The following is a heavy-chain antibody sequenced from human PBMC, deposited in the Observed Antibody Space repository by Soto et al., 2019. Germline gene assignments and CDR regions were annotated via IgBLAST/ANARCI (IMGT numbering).Heavy chain of an antibody. CDR3: AKDAREAAPSDV. V-gene: IGHV1-18*01. Sequence: QAQLLQSEPELRKPGASVKVSCKASGYAFTSYGINWVRRAPGQGLEWVGWMSTYNENKVYAQKLQGRVAMTMDAATSTAYLDLGPLRSDDTAVYYCAKDAREAAPSDVWRQGTMVTVSS. J-gene: IGHJ3*01. CDR1: GYAFTSYG. CDR2: MSTYNENK. D-gene: IGHD2-15*01.